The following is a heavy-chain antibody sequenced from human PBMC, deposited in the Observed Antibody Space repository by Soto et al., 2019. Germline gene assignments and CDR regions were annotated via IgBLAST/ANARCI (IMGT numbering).Heavy chain of an antibody. Sequence: SETLSLTCTVSSDSISSYYRSWIRQPPGKRLEWIGYISYSGSTDYNPSLKSRVTISGDTSKNQFSLKVSSVTAADTAVYYCARGTSWQLPFDYWGQGTLVPVSP. CDR1: SDSISSYY. V-gene: IGHV4-59*01. CDR2: ISYSGST. J-gene: IGHJ4*02. CDR3: ARGTSWQLPFDY. D-gene: IGHD6-13*01.